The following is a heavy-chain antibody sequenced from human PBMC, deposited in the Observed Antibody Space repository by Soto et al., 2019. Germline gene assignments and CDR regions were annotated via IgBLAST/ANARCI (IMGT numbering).Heavy chain of an antibody. Sequence: ASVKVSCKASGYTFTSYGISWVRQAPGQGLEWMGWIGAYNGNTNYAQKLQGRVTMTTDTSTSTAYMELRSLRSDDTAVYYCARRDCSGGSCYGWFDPWGQGTLVTVSS. J-gene: IGHJ5*02. CDR3: ARRDCSGGSCYGWFDP. D-gene: IGHD2-15*01. CDR2: IGAYNGNT. CDR1: GYTFTSYG. V-gene: IGHV1-18*04.